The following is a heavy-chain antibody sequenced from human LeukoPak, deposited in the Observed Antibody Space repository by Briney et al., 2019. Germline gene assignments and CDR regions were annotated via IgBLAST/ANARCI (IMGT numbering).Heavy chain of an antibody. CDR2: SRNKANSYTT. D-gene: IGHD3-3*01. J-gene: IGHJ5*01. V-gene: IGHV3-72*01. CDR1: GFSFSDYY. CDR3: AKLIGNYDFWSGFYLVS. Sequence: GGSLRLSCAAPGFSFSDYYMDWVRQAPGEGLEWVGRSRNKANSYTTEYAASVKGRFTISRDDSKNSVYLQMNSLKTEDTAVYYCAKLIGNYDFWSGFYLVSWGQGTLVTVSS.